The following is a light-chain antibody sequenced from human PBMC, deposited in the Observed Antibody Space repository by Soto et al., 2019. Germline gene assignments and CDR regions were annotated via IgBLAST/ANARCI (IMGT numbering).Light chain of an antibody. J-gene: IGLJ2*01. Sequence: QSALAQPASVSGSPGQSITIACTGTSNDVGDYNYVSWYQHHPGKAPKLLIFEVSNRPSGVSYRFSGSKFGNTASLTISGLQAEDEADYLCTSYATYSTLVLGGGTK. CDR3: TSYATYSTLV. CDR1: SNDVGDYNY. CDR2: EVS. V-gene: IGLV2-14*01.